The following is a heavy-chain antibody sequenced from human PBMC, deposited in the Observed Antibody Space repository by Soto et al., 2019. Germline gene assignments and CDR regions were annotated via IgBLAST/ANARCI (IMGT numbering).Heavy chain of an antibody. J-gene: IGHJ6*02. CDR1: GGTFSSYA. V-gene: IGHV1-69*13. CDR2: IIPIFGTA. Sequence: SVKVSCKASGGTFSSYAISWVRQAPGQGLEWMGGIIPIFGTANYAQKFQGRVTITADESTSTAYMELSSLRSEDTAVYYCARGNEDTAMVKYYYYGMDVWGQGTTVTVSS. D-gene: IGHD5-18*01. CDR3: ARGNEDTAMVKYYYYGMDV.